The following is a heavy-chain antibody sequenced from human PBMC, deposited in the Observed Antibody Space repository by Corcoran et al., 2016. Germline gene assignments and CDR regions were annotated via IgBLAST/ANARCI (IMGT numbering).Heavy chain of an antibody. V-gene: IGHV4-34*01. D-gene: IGHD6-13*01. Sequence: QVQLQQWGAGLLKPSETLSLTCAVYGGSFSGYYWSWIRQPPGKGLEWIGEINHSGSTNYNPSLKSRVTISVDTSKNQFSLKLSSVTAAATAVYYCARQGSSGYPLARWFDPWGQGTLVTVSS. CDR2: INHSGST. CDR1: GGSFSGYY. J-gene: IGHJ5*02. CDR3: ARQGSSGYPLARWFDP.